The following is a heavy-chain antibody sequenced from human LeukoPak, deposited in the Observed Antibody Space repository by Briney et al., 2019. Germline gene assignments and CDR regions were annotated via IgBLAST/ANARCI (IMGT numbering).Heavy chain of an antibody. CDR2: IYSGGST. CDR1: GFTVSSNY. J-gene: IGHJ4*02. Sequence: GGSPRLSCAASGFTVSSNYMNWVRQAPGKGLEWVSIIYSGGSTYYADSVKGRFTISRDNSKNTLYLQMNSPRAEDTAVYYCARVGDGYNHGGDYWGQGTLVTVSS. D-gene: IGHD5-24*01. CDR3: ARVGDGYNHGGDY. V-gene: IGHV3-53*01.